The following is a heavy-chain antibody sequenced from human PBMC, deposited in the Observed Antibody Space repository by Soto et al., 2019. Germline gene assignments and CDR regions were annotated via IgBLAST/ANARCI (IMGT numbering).Heavy chain of an antibody. V-gene: IGHV4-61*01. Sequence: QVQLQESGPGLVKPSETLSLTCTVSGGSVSSGSYYWSWIRQPPGKGLEWIGYIYYSGSTNYSPALKSRVNILVDTSKEQSSLKLSSVTAADTAVYYCASVGRTTVVSPPFDYWGKGTLVTVSS. D-gene: IGHD4-17*01. CDR2: IYYSGST. J-gene: IGHJ4*02. CDR3: ASVGRTTVVSPPFDY. CDR1: GGSVSSGSYY.